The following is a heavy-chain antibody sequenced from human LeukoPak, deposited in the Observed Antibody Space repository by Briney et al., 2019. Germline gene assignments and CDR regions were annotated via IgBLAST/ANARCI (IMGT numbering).Heavy chain of an antibody. CDR3: ARGTIFGVVEEGPIHYHFDY. CDR1: GGSISSGGYY. J-gene: IGHJ4*02. Sequence: SQTLSLTCTVSGGSISSGGYYWSWIRQHPGKGLEWIGYIYYSGSTYYNPSLKSRVTISVDTSKNQFSLKLSSVTAADTAVYYCARGTIFGVVEEGPIHYHFDYWGQGTLVTVSS. D-gene: IGHD3-3*01. V-gene: IGHV4-31*03. CDR2: IYYSGST.